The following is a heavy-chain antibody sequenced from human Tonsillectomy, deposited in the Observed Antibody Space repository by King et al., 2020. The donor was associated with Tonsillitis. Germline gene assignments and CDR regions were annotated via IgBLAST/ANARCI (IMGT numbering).Heavy chain of an antibody. CDR1: GFIFNNYY. D-gene: IGHD4-17*01. CDR2: ISYAGTNK. Sequence: VQLVESGGGVVQPGWSLRHSCVAAGFIFNNYYMHWVRQDPAKGLEGVVGISYAGTNKYYPEAVEGRFTISIENSKNTLYLQMNSLRAEEPAVYYCAKVYHDYGDYAISLWGQGTLVTVSS. CDR3: AKVYHDYGDYAISL. V-gene: IGHV3-30*18. J-gene: IGHJ4*02.